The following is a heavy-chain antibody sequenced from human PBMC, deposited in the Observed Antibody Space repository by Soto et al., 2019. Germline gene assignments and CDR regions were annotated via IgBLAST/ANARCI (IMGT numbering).Heavy chain of an antibody. CDR1: GFTFSSYA. V-gene: IGHV3-23*01. D-gene: IGHD5-18*01. J-gene: IGHJ6*03. CDR3: AKPGDTAMGNYYYYYYMDV. CDR2: ISGSGGST. Sequence: GGSLRLSCAASGFTFSSYAMSWVRQAPGKGLEWVSAISGSGGSTYYADSVKGRFTISRDNSKNTLYLQMNSLRAEDTAVYYCAKPGDTAMGNYYYYYYMDVWGKGTTVTVSS.